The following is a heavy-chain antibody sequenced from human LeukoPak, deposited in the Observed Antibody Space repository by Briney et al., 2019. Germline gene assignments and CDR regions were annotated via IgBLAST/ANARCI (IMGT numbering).Heavy chain of an antibody. J-gene: IGHJ4*02. CDR2: ISGGSSTI. D-gene: IGHD6-19*01. Sequence: PGGSLRLSCAASGFTLSSYSMNWVRQATWKGLEWVSYISGGSSTIYNADSVKGRFTISRDNAKNLLYLLMDTLRAEDTAVYYCARVGSNQWLDYWGQGALATVSS. V-gene: IGHV3-48*01. CDR1: GFTLSSYS. CDR3: ARVGSNQWLDY.